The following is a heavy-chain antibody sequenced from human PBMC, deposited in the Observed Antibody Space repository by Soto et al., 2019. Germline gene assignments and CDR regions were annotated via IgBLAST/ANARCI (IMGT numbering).Heavy chain of an antibody. Sequence: QVQLVQSGAEVKKPGSSVKVSCKASGGTFSSYAISWVRQAPGQGLEWMGGIIPIFGTANYAQKFQGRVTITVDESTRTAYMELSSLRSEDTAVYYCARDYLGYCSRTSCDSAFDIWGQGTMVTVSS. V-gene: IGHV1-69*01. CDR1: GGTFSSYA. J-gene: IGHJ3*02. CDR2: IIPIFGTA. CDR3: ARDYLGYCSRTSCDSAFDI. D-gene: IGHD2-2*02.